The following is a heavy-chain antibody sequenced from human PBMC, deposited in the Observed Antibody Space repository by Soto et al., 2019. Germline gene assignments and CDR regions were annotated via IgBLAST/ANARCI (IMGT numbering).Heavy chain of an antibody. D-gene: IGHD3-22*01. CDR2: IKQDGSEK. J-gene: IGHJ3*02. CDR3: ARDTGGVVITSDAFDI. Sequence: VGSLRLSCAASGFTFSSYWMGWVRQAPGKGLEWVAKIKQDGSEKYYVDSVKGRFTIARGNAKNSLYLQMNSLRAEDTAVYYCARDTGGVVITSDAFDIWGQGTMVTVSS. CDR1: GFTFSSYW. V-gene: IGHV3-7*03.